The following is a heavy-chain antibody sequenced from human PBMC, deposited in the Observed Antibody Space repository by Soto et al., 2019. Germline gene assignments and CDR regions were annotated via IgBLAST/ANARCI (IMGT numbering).Heavy chain of an antibody. CDR3: ARDPLRVYSSSSSWFDP. D-gene: IGHD6-6*01. V-gene: IGHV1-18*01. CDR1: GYTFTSYG. CDR2: ISAYNGKP. J-gene: IGHJ5*02. Sequence: QVQLVQSGAEVKKPGASVKVSCKASGYTFTSYGISWVRQAPGQGLEWMGWISAYNGKPNYAQKLQGRVTMTTDTSTSKAYMELRSLRSDDTAVYYCARDPLRVYSSSSSWFDPWGQGTLVTVSS.